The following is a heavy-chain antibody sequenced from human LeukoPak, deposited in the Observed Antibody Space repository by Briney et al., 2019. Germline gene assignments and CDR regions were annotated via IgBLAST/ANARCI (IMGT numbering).Heavy chain of an antibody. CDR1: GYTFIGYY. D-gene: IGHD3-22*01. J-gene: IGHJ4*02. CDR2: INPNSGGT. CDR3: ARTDSSGYYQDY. Sequence: ASVKVSCKASGYTFIGYYMHWVRQAPGQGLEWMGWINPNSGGTNYAQKFQGRVTMTRDTSISTAYMELSRLRSDDTAVYYCARTDSSGYYQDYWGQGTLVTVSS. V-gene: IGHV1-2*02.